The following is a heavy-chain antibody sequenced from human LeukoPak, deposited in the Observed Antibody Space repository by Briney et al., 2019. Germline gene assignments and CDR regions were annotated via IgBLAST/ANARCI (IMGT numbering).Heavy chain of an antibody. J-gene: IGHJ6*03. V-gene: IGHV4-4*09. CDR1: GDPIRDFY. Sequence: SETLSLTCTVSGDPIRDFYWSWIRQPPGKGLEWIGYIHTSGNTNYNPSLKSRVTMSVDTSRNLFSLKVNGVTAADTAEYYCARHRGTISDSYTYYYIDVWGGGTTVIVSS. D-gene: IGHD1-1*01. CDR3: ARHRGTISDSYTYYYIDV. CDR2: IHTSGNT.